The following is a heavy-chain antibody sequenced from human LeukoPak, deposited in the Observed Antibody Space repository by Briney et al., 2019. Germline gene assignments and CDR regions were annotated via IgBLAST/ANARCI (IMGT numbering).Heavy chain of an antibody. V-gene: IGHV4-59*01. J-gene: IGHJ4*02. D-gene: IGHD2-8*01. CDR2: IYYRGST. CDR3: VRPFPPYCTNGVCYSF. Sequence: SETLSLTCTVSGGSISSNYWSWIRQPPGKGLEWIGYIYYRGSTNYDPSLKSRVTISVDTSKNQFSLRLSSVTAADTAVYYCVRPFPPYCTNGVCYSFWGQGTLVTVSS. CDR1: GGSISSNY.